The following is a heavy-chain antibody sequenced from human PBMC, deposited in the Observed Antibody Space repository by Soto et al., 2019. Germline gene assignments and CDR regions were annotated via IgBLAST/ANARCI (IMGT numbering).Heavy chain of an antibody. D-gene: IGHD2-21*01. CDR2: IRSNAYGGTA. CDR1: GFTFSDYA. V-gene: IGHV3-49*04. CDR3: TRDLSPPSSCGGDCYGMDV. J-gene: IGHJ6*02. Sequence: PGGSLRLSCTASGFTFSDYAMSWVRQAPGKGLEWVGFIRSNAYGGTAEYAASVKGGFAISRDDSKSIAYLQMNSLKSDDTALYYCTRDLSPPSSCGGDCYGMDVWGQGTTVTVSS.